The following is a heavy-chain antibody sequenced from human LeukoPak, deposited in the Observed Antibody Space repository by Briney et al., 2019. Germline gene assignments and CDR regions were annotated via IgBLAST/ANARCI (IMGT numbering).Heavy chain of an antibody. J-gene: IGHJ4*02. CDR3: ARADYGGNSRRGYFDY. D-gene: IGHD4-23*01. V-gene: IGHV4-39*07. CDR1: GGSIRSSTYY. CDR2: VYYGGST. Sequence: PSETLSLTCIVSGGSIRSSTYYWGWIRQSPGKGLEWIGSVYYGGSTYYNPSLKSRVTISVDTSKNQFSLKVRSVTAADAAVYYCARADYGGNSRRGYFDYWGQGTLVIVSS.